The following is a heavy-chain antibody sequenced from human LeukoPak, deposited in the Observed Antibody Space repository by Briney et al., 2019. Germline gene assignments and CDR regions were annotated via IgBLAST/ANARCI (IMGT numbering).Heavy chain of an antibody. Sequence: GGSLRLSCAASGFTFSSYAMSWVRQAPGKGLEWVSAISGSGGSTYYADSVKGRFTISRDNSKNTLYLQMNSLRAEDPAVYYCARGYSSSSSFDYWGQGTLVTVSS. CDR1: GFTFSSYA. V-gene: IGHV3-23*01. D-gene: IGHD6-6*01. CDR2: ISGSGGST. J-gene: IGHJ4*02. CDR3: ARGYSSSSSFDY.